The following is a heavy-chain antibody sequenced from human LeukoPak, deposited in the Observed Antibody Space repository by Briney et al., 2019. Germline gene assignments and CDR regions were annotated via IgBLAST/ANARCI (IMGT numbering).Heavy chain of an antibody. CDR2: IKSKTDGGTT. CDR1: GFTSSNAW. CDR3: TTVGDSSSWYYYYYYYGMDV. Sequence: GGSLRLSCAASGFTSSNAWMNWVRQAPGKGLEWVGRIKSKTDGGTTDYAAPVKGRFTISRDDSKNTLYLQMNSLKTEDTAVYYCTTVGDSSSWYYYYYYYGMDVWGQGTTVTVSS. J-gene: IGHJ6*02. V-gene: IGHV3-15*07. D-gene: IGHD6-13*01.